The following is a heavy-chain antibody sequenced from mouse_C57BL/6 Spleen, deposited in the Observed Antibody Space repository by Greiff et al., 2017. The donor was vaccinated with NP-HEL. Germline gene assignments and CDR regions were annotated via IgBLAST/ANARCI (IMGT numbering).Heavy chain of an antibody. CDR3: ARDNGYYAMDY. CDR1: GYSITSGYY. V-gene: IGHV3-6*01. CDR2: ISYDGSN. J-gene: IGHJ4*01. Sequence: DVKLQESGPGLVKPSQSLSLTCSVTGYSITSGYYWNWIRQFPGNKLEWMGYISYDGSNNYNPSLKNRISITRDTSKNQFFLKLNSVTTEDTATYYCARDNGYYAMDYWGQGTSVTVSS.